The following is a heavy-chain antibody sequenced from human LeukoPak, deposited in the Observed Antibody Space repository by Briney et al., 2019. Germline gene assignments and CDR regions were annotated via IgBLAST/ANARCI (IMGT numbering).Heavy chain of an antibody. CDR2: IYHSGDT. J-gene: IGHJ5*02. CDR3: ARDVLWGAERNWFDP. V-gene: IGHV4-59*01. CDR1: GGSINLYY. Sequence: PSETLSLTCTVSGGSINLYYWSWLRQTPGKGLEWIGYIYHSGDTNYNPSLKSRVTISVDTSKNQFSLKLSSVTAADTAVYYCARDVLWGAERNWFDPWGQGTLVTVSS. D-gene: IGHD1-1*01.